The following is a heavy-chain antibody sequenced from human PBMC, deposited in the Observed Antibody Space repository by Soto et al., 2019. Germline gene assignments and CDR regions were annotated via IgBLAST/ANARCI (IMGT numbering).Heavy chain of an antibody. J-gene: IGHJ6*02. D-gene: IGHD2-8*02. V-gene: IGHV1-18*01. CDR1: GYIFSSYG. CDR2: ISAYNYNT. CDR3: ARAGGRNFYYGMDV. Sequence: QVQLVQSGAEVKKPGASVKVSCKASGYIFSSYGISWVRQAPGQGLEWMGWISAYNYNTNYAQKLQGRGTMTTDTSTSTAYMELRSLRSDDTAVYYCARAGGRNFYYGMDVWGQGTTVTVSS.